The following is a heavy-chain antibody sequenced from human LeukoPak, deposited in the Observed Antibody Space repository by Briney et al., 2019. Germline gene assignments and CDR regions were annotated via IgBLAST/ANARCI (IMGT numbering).Heavy chain of an antibody. CDR2: VNPNNGVP. Sequence: GASVKVSCKASGYTFTGYYMHWVRQAPGQGLEWMGRVNPNNGVPNYAQKFQGRVTMTRDTAISTFYMELSSLRSDDTAVYFCAREVGYSSSYYGRFGPWGQGTLVIVSS. J-gene: IGHJ5*02. D-gene: IGHD5-18*01. CDR3: AREVGYSSSYYGRFGP. V-gene: IGHV1-2*06. CDR1: GYTFTGYY.